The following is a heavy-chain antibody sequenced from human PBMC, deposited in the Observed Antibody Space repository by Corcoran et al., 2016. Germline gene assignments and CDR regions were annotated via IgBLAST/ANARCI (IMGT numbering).Heavy chain of an antibody. D-gene: IGHD1-1*01. J-gene: IGHJ3*02. Sequence: EVQLVESGGGLVQPGGSLRLSCAASGFTFSSYDMHWVRQATGKGLEWVSAIGTAGDTYYPGSVKGRFTISRENAKNSLYLQMNSLRAGDTAVYYCARGTRGERAFDIWGQGTMVTGSS. CDR1: GFTFSSYD. CDR2: IGTAGDT. CDR3: ARGTRGERAFDI. V-gene: IGHV3-13*01.